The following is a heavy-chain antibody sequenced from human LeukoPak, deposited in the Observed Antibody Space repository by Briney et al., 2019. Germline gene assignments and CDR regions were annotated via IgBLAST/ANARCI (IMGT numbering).Heavy chain of an antibody. CDR2: IKQDGSEI. D-gene: IGHD3-16*01. Sequence: PGGSLRLSCAGSGFTFSSYWMSWVRQAPGKRPEWVASIKQDGSEIYYVDSVKGRFTISRDNAKNSLSLQMNSLRGEDTAVYSCARSYASTAYRYFDYWGQGTLVTVSS. V-gene: IGHV3-7*04. CDR1: GFTFSSYW. CDR3: ARSYASTAYRYFDY. J-gene: IGHJ4*02.